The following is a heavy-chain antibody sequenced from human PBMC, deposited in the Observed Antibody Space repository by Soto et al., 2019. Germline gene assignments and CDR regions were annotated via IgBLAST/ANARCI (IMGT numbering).Heavy chain of an antibody. V-gene: IGHV1-58*01. D-gene: IGHD3-22*01. CDR3: ATDYYDSSGYHRFDY. CDR2: IVVGSGNT. J-gene: IGHJ4*02. CDR1: GFTFTSSA. Sequence: SVKVSCKASGFTFTSSAVQWVRQARGQRLEWIGWIVVGSGNTNYAQKFQERVTITRDMSTSTAYMELGSLRSEDTAVYYCATDYYDSSGYHRFDYWGQGTLVTVSS.